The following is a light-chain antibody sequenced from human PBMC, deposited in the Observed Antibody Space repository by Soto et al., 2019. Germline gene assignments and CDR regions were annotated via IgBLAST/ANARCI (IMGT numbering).Light chain of an antibody. CDR2: DVT. Sequence: QSVLTQPASVSGSPGQSITISCTGTSSDVGAYDFVSWYQHSPGKAPTLVTFDVTHRPPGISDRFSGSKSANTASLTISGLQAADEAFYYCSSYTTRSTIVFGGGTKLTVL. J-gene: IGLJ2*01. V-gene: IGLV2-14*01. CDR1: SSDVGAYDF. CDR3: SSYTTRSTIV.